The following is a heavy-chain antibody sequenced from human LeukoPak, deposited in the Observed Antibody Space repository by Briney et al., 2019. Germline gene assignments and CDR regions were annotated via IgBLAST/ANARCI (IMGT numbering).Heavy chain of an antibody. CDR2: MNPNSGNT. D-gene: IGHD6-19*01. CDR3: ARGRGKQWLLYY. Sequence: ASVKVSCKASGYTFTSYDINWVRQATGQGLEWMGWMNPNSGNTGYAQKFQGRVTITRNTSISTAYMELRSLRSEDTAVYYCARGRGKQWLLYYWGQGTLVTVSS. J-gene: IGHJ4*02. CDR1: GYTFTSYD. V-gene: IGHV1-8*03.